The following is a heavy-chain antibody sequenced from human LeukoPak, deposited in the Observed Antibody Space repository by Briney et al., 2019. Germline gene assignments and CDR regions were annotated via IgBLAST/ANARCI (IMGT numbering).Heavy chain of an antibody. J-gene: IGHJ4*02. D-gene: IGHD7-27*01. CDR1: GFSFRAYF. V-gene: IGHV3-74*01. Sequence: SGGSLRLSCAVSGFSFRAYFFHWVRQVPGKGLVWVSRISSDGSGTFYADSVRGRFTISRDDDKNTVSMQMNSLRVEDTAAYYCARETLGSGLRAPDYWGRGALVTVSS. CDR3: ARETLGSGLRAPDY. CDR2: ISSDGSGT.